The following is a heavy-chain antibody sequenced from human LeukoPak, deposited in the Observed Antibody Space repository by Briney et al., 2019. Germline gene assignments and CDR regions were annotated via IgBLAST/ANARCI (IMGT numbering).Heavy chain of an antibody. D-gene: IGHD3-3*01. CDR2: INSDGSST. CDR3: ARVGKGRITIFGVVGYYFDY. Sequence: PGGSLRLSCAASGFTFSSYWMHWVRQAPGKGLVWVSHINSDGSSTSYADSVKGRFTISRDNAKNTLYLQMNSLRAEDTAVYYCARVGKGRITIFGVVGYYFDYWGQGTLVTVSS. J-gene: IGHJ4*02. CDR1: GFTFSSYW. V-gene: IGHV3-74*01.